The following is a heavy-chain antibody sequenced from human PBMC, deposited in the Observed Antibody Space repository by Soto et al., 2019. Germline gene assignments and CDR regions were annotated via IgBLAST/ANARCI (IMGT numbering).Heavy chain of an antibody. J-gene: IGHJ6*02. CDR1: GGTFSSYA. V-gene: IGHV1-69*13. CDR3: ARGVAAAGVGWGGMDV. CDR2: IIPIFGTA. D-gene: IGHD6-13*01. Sequence: ASVKVSCKASGGTFSSYAISWVRQAPGQGLEWMGGIIPIFGTANYAQKFQGRVTITADESTSTAYMELSSLRSEDTAVYYCARGVAAAGVGWGGMDVWGQGTTVTVSS.